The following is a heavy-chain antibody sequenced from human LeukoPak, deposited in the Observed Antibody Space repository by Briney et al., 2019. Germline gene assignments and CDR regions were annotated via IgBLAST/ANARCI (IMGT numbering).Heavy chain of an antibody. D-gene: IGHD3-10*01. V-gene: IGHV1-18*01. CDR1: GYTFTSYG. J-gene: IGHJ4*02. CDR3: ARDLFEPGYYYGSGSSRKFDY. CDR2: ISAYNGNT. Sequence: GASVKVSCKASGYTFTSYGISWVRQAPGQGLEWMGWISAYNGNTNYAQKLQGRVTMTTDTSTSTAYMELRSLRSDDTAVYYCARDLFEPGYYYGSGSSRKFDYWGQGTLVTVSS.